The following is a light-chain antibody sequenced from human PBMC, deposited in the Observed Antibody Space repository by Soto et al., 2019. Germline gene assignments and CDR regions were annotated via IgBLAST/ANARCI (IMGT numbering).Light chain of an antibody. Sequence: KRSQGTLLVCKRGRXPXSCRXIQSVSSNLAWYQQKPVQAPRLLIYGASTSGTRIPALFSGSASGTEFTLTISSITSEDFEAYNCQPYNNSGRERTFSQGTKV. CDR3: QPYNNSGRERT. V-gene: IGKV3-15*01. J-gene: IGKJ1*01. CDR1: QSVSSN. CDR2: GAS.